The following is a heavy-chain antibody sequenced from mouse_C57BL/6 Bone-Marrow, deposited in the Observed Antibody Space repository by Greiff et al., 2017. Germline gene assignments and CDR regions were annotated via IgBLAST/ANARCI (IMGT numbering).Heavy chain of an antibody. Sequence: EVQLVESGGDLVKPGGSLKLSCAASGFTFSSYGMSWVRLTPDKRLEWVATISSGGSYTYYPDSVKGRFTISRDNAKNTLYLQMSSLKSEDTAMYYCARRRYDYAAWFAYWGQGTLVTVSA. J-gene: IGHJ3*01. CDR3: ARRRYDYAAWFAY. D-gene: IGHD2-4*01. V-gene: IGHV5-6*01. CDR2: ISSGGSYT. CDR1: GFTFSSYG.